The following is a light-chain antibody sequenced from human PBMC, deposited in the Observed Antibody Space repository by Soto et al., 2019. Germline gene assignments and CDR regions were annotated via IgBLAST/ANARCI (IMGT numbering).Light chain of an antibody. CDR3: QSFDKYLSAVV. CDR2: DNT. V-gene: IGLV1-40*01. CDR1: SSDIGAGYR. J-gene: IGLJ2*01. Sequence: QSVLTQPPSVSGAPGERVTISCTGSSSDIGAGYRVRWYQQVPGTAPKLLIYDNTNRHSGVPARFSGSKSGTSASLAISGLQAEDEADYYCQSFDKYLSAVVFGGGTKVNVL.